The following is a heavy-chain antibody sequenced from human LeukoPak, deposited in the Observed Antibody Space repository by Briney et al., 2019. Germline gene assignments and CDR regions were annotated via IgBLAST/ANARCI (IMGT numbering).Heavy chain of an antibody. J-gene: IGHJ4*02. CDR3: AKRDIVGASWRFGY. Sequence: PGGSLRLSCAASGFTFSSYGMHWVRQAPGKGLEWVAVISYDGSNKYYADSVKGRFTISRDNSKNTLYLQMNSLRAEDTAVYYCAKRDIVGASWRFGYWGRGTLVTVSS. V-gene: IGHV3-30*18. CDR2: ISYDGSNK. CDR1: GFTFSSYG. D-gene: IGHD1-26*01.